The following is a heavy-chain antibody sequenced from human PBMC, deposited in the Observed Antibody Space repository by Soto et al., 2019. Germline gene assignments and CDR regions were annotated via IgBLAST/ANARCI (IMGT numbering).Heavy chain of an antibody. V-gene: IGHV1-18*01. Sequence: QVQLMQSGPEMKKPGASVKVSCKASGYTFSSYGISWVRQAPGQGLEWMGWISAHNGNTEYAQSLQGRVSMTTDTSTSTAYMELRSLRSDDTAVYYCARDTMITANWFDPWGQGTLVTVSS. CDR3: ARDTMITANWFDP. CDR1: GYTFSSYG. J-gene: IGHJ5*02. CDR2: ISAHNGNT. D-gene: IGHD3-22*01.